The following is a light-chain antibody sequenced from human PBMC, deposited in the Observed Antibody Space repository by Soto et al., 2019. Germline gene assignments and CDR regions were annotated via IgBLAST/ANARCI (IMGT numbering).Light chain of an antibody. CDR2: GAS. CDR1: QSFSSSY. CDR3: QQYGNSPLT. J-gene: IGKJ4*01. Sequence: EIVLPQSTGTLSLSPGERATLSCRASQSFSSSYVAWYQQKPGQAPRLLSKGASSRATGIPDRFSGSGSGTDFTLTISRLEPEDFAVYYCQQYGNSPLTFGGGTKVEIK. V-gene: IGKV3-20*01.